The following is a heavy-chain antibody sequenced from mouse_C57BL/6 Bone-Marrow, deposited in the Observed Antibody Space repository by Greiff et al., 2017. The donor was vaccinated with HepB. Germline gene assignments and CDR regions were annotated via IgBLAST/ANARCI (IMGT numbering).Heavy chain of an antibody. CDR2: ISDGGSYT. CDR3: ARGDGNYEGCAY. V-gene: IGHV5-4*03. J-gene: IGHJ3*01. CDR1: GFTFSSYA. D-gene: IGHD2-1*01. Sequence: EVKLMESGGGLVKPGGSLKLSCAASGFTFSSYAMSWVRQTPEKRLEWVATISDGGSYTYYPDNVKGRFTISRDNAKNNLYLQMSHLKSEDTAMYYCARGDGNYEGCAYWGQGTLVTVSA.